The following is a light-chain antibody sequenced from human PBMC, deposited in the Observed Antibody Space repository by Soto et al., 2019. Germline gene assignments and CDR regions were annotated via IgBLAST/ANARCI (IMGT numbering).Light chain of an antibody. CDR2: GAS. CDR1: QSINNN. V-gene: IGKV3-15*01. J-gene: IGKJ4*01. CDR3: QQYNNWPLT. Sequence: EIVMTQSPATLSVSPGERATLSCRASQSINNNLAWYQQKPGQGPRLLIYGASSRATGVPARFSGSGSGTGFTLTISSLQSEDFAIYYCQQYNNWPLTFGGGTKVVIK.